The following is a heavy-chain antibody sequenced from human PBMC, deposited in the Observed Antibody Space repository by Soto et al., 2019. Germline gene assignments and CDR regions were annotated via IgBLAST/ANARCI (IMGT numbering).Heavy chain of an antibody. V-gene: IGHV1-18*01. D-gene: IGHD3-10*01. Sequence: ASVKVSCKASGYTFTSYGISLVRQAPGQGLEWXGXXSAXNXXXNXXXXLQGRVTMTTDTSTSTAYMELRSLRSDDTAVYYCAMVRGALPFDYWGQGTLVTVSS. CDR1: GYTFTSYG. CDR2: XSAXNXXX. J-gene: IGHJ4*02. CDR3: AMVRGALPFDY.